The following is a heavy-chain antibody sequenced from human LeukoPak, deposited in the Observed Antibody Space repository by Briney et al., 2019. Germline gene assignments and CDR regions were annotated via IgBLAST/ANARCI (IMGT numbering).Heavy chain of an antibody. J-gene: IGHJ4*02. Sequence: GGSLRLSCAASGFTFSSYAMGWVRQAPGKGLEWVSAISGSGGSTYYADSVKGRFTISRDNSKNTLYLQMNSLRAEDTAVYYCAIHSSSWYFDYWGQGTLVTVSS. D-gene: IGHD6-13*01. V-gene: IGHV3-23*01. CDR1: GFTFSSYA. CDR2: ISGSGGST. CDR3: AIHSSSWYFDY.